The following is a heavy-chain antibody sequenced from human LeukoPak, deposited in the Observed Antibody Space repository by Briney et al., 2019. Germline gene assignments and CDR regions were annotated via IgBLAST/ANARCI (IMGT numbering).Heavy chain of an antibody. CDR3: ARGGSSWYRNPQDRRMIDY. D-gene: IGHD6-13*01. J-gene: IGHJ4*02. CDR2: ISSSGSTI. CDR1: VFTFSSYE. V-gene: IGHV3-48*03. Sequence: GGSLRLSCAASVFTFSSYEMNWVRQAPGKGLEWVSYISSSGSTIYYADSVKGRFTISRDNAKNSLYLQMNSLRAEDTAVYYCARGGSSWYRNPQDRRMIDYWGQGTLVTVSS.